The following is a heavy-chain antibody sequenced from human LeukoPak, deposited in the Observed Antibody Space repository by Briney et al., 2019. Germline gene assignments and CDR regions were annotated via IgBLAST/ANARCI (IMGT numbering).Heavy chain of an antibody. D-gene: IGHD3-10*01. Sequence: SETLSLTCTVSGYSISSGYYWGWIRQPPGKGLEWIGSIYHSGSTYYNPSLKSRVTIPVDTSKNQFSLKLSSVTAADTAVYYCARKDMVRGVFDYWGQGTLVTVSS. CDR3: ARKDMVRGVFDY. CDR1: GYSISSGYY. V-gene: IGHV4-38-2*02. J-gene: IGHJ4*02. CDR2: IYHSGST.